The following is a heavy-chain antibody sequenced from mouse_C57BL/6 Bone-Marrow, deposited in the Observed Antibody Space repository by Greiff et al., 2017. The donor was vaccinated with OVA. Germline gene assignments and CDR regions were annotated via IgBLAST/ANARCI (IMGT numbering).Heavy chain of an antibody. CDR3: ARHGTIVTPWFAY. V-gene: IGHV5-6*01. D-gene: IGHD2-5*01. Sequence: VQLKESGGDLVKPGGSLKLSCAASGFTFSSYGMSWVRQTPDKRLEWVATISSGGSYTYYPDSVKGRFTISRDNAKNTLYLQMSSLKSEDTAMYYCARHGTIVTPWFAYWGQGTLVTVSA. CDR2: ISSGGSYT. J-gene: IGHJ3*01. CDR1: GFTFSSYG.